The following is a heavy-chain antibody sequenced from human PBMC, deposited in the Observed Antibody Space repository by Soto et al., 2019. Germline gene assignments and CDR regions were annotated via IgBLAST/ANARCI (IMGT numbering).Heavy chain of an antibody. CDR2: INAGNGNT. D-gene: IGHD1-20*01. CDR1: GYTFTSYA. Sequence: QVQLVQSGAEEKKPGASVKVSCKASGYTFTSYAMHWVRQAPGQRLEWMGWINAGNGNTKYSQKFQGRVTITRDTSASTADIEQSTLRSEDTAVYYCARGITLPTPLDYWGQGTPVTVSS. CDR3: ARGITLPTPLDY. V-gene: IGHV1-3*05. J-gene: IGHJ4*02.